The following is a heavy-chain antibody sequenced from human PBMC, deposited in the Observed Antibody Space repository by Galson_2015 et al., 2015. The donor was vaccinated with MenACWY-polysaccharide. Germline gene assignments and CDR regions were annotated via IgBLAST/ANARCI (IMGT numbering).Heavy chain of an antibody. J-gene: IGHJ3*02. Sequence: SLRLSCAASGLTFSSYWMSWVRQAPGKGLEWVANIKQDGSEKYYVDSVKGRFTTSRDNAKNSLYLQMNSLRAEDTAVYYCARPYGDYDSDAFDIWGQGTMVTVSS. CDR3: ARPYGDYDSDAFDI. D-gene: IGHD4-17*01. V-gene: IGHV3-7*01. CDR1: GLTFSSYW. CDR2: IKQDGSEK.